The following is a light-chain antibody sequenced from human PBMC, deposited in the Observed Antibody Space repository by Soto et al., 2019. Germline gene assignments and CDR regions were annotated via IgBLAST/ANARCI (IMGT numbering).Light chain of an antibody. CDR2: AAS. CDR1: QSISNF. J-gene: IGKJ1*01. CDR3: QQSYSSPWT. V-gene: IGKV1-39*01. Sequence: DIQMTQSPSSLSASVGDRVTITCRASQSISNFLNWYQQKPGKAPKLLIYAASSLRSGVTSRFSGSGSGTDFTLTISSLQREDFATYVCQQSYSSPWTFGQGTKVGIK.